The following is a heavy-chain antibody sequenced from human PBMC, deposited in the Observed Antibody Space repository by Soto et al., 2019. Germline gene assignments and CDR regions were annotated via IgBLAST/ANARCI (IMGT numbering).Heavy chain of an antibody. CDR3: ARGPAATLFYYYYMDV. CDR2: IYSGGST. V-gene: IGHV3-66*01. D-gene: IGHD2-2*01. J-gene: IGHJ6*03. Sequence: LRLSCAASGFTVSSNYMSWVRQAPGKGLEWVSVIYSGGSTYYADSVKGRFTISRDNSKNTLYLQMNSLRAEDTAVYYCARGPAATLFYYYYMDVWGKGTTVTVSS. CDR1: GFTVSSNY.